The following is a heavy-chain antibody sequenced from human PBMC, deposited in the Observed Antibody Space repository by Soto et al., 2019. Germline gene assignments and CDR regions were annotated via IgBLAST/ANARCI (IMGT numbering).Heavy chain of an antibody. CDR3: ARVRETSVYQLLQRYYGMDV. J-gene: IGHJ6*02. CDR2: IWYDGSNK. CDR1: GFTFSSYG. Sequence: QVQLVESGRGVVQPGRSLRLSCAASGFTFSSYGMHWVRQAPGKGLEWVAVIWYDGSNKYYADSVKGRFTISRDNSKNTLYLQMNSLRAEDTAVYYCARVRETSVYQLLQRYYGMDVWGQGTTVTVSS. D-gene: IGHD2-2*01. V-gene: IGHV3-33*01.